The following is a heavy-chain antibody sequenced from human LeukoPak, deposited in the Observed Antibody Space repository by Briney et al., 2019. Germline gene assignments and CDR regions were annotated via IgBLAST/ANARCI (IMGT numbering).Heavy chain of an antibody. CDR2: IYYSGIT. V-gene: IGHV4-59*11. J-gene: IGHJ5*02. D-gene: IGHD3-22*01. CDR3: ARVLLSSGSST. CDR1: GGSISSHY. Sequence: PSETLSLTCTVSGGSISSHYWSWIRQPPGKGLEWIGYIYYSGITNFNPSLKSRVTMSVDTSKNQFSLKVSSVTAADTAVYYCARVLLSSGSSTWGQGTLVTVSS.